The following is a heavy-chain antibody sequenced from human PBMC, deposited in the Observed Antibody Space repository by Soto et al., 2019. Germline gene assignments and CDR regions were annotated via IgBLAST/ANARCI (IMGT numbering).Heavy chain of an antibody. CDR2: IYNGGIP. CDR3: ASQDYDKSVYYFDY. J-gene: IGHJ4*02. V-gene: IGHV4-4*07. Sequence: KSSETLSLTCTVSGGSVSSQYWSWIRQPAGKGLEWIGRIYNGGIPLIHPSLESRVALSLDTSKNQFSLTLSSVTAAGTATYYCASQDYDKSVYYFDYWGRGTLVTVSS. D-gene: IGHD3-22*01. CDR1: GGSVSSQY.